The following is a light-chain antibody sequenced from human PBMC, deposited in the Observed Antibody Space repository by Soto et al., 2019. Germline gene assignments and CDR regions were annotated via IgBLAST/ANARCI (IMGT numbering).Light chain of an antibody. CDR1: QSISSW. J-gene: IGKJ1*01. CDR3: QHYNTYPWT. V-gene: IGKV1-5*03. Sequence: DIQMTQSPATLSASVGDRVTVTCRASQSISSWLAWYQQKAGKAPKLLIYKASALESGVPSRFSGSGSGTTFTLTISSLEPEDFATYYCQHYNTYPWTFGQGTKV. CDR2: KAS.